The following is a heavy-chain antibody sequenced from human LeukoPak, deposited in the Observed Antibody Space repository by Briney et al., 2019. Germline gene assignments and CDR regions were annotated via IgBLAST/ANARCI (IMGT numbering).Heavy chain of an antibody. V-gene: IGHV4-39*01. CDR2: VYFTGST. CDR1: GVSLRDRSHN. CDR3: ASAESGPTAFFDY. J-gene: IGHJ4*02. Sequence: PSETLSLTCTVSGVSLRDRSHNWGCIRQFPGKGLQWIASVYFTGSTYYNPSLASRATVSVDTSKNQFSLKLSHVTTAQTAVYYCASAESGPTAFFDYWGQGTLVTVSS. D-gene: IGHD3-3*01.